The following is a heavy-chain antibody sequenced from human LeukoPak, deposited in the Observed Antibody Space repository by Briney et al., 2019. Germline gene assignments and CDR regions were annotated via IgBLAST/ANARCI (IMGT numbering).Heavy chain of an antibody. J-gene: IGHJ4*02. D-gene: IGHD1-26*01. CDR1: GFKFNDYA. CDR2: LI. Sequence: PGRSLRLSCVASGFKFNDYAMHWVLQAPGKGLEWVSGLIGYADSVKGRFIISRDNAKNSLYLEMNSLRPEDSALYYCAKETKVGENLYYFDYWGRGTLVTVFS. CDR3: AKETKVGENLYYFDY. V-gene: IGHV3-9*01.